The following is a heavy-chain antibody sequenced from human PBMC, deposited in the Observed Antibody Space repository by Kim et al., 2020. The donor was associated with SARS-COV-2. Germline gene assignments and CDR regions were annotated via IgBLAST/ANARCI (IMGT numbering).Heavy chain of an antibody. D-gene: IGHD3-22*01. CDR2: ISYDGSNK. CDR1: GFTFSSYG. V-gene: IGHV3-30*18. Sequence: GGSLRLSCAASGFTFSSYGMHWVRQAPGKGLEWVAVISYDGSNKYYADSVKGRFTISRDNSKNTLYLQMNSLRAEDTAVYYCAKDSQAYDSSGYLDYWG. CDR3: AKDSQAYDSSGYLDY. J-gene: IGHJ4*01.